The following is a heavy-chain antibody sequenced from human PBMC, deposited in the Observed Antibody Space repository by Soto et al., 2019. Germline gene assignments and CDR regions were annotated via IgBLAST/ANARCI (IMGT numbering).Heavy chain of an antibody. V-gene: IGHV3-33*01. Sequence: QVQLVESGGGVVQPGRSLRLSCAASGFTFSIYRMHWVRQAPGKGLEWVAVIWYDGSNKYYADSVKGRFTISRDNSKNTLYLQMNSLRAEDTAVYYCAREGTVREYYFDYWGQGTLVTVSS. CDR3: AREGTVREYYFDY. J-gene: IGHJ4*02. CDR1: GFTFSIYR. CDR2: IWYDGSNK. D-gene: IGHD3-10*01.